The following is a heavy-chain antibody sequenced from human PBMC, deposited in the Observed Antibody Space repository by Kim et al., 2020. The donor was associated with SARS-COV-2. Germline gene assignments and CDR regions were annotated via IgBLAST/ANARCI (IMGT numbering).Heavy chain of an antibody. Sequence: SETLSLTCTVSGGSISSYYWSWIRQPPGKGLEWIGYIYYSGSTNYNPSLKSRVTISVDTSKNQFSLKLSSVTAADTAVYYCSRLRRRPLYYFTYWGQRT. J-gene: IGHJ4*01. CDR2: IYYSGST. V-gene: IGHV4-59*08. CDR1: GGSISSYY. CDR3: SRLRRRPLYYFTY.